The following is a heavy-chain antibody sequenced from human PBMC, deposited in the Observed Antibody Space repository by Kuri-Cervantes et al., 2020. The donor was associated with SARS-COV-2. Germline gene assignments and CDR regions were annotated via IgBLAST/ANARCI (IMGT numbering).Heavy chain of an antibody. D-gene: IGHD3-22*01. CDR2: INPSGGST. Sequence: ASVKVSCKASGYTFTSYYMHWVRQAPGQGLEWMGIINPSGGSTSYAQKFQGRVTMTRDTSTSTVYMELSSLRSEDTAVYYCARAKAHYYDSSGYRKAFDIWGQGTMVTVSS. V-gene: IGHV1-46*01. J-gene: IGHJ3*02. CDR3: ARAKAHYYDSSGYRKAFDI. CDR1: GYTFTSYY.